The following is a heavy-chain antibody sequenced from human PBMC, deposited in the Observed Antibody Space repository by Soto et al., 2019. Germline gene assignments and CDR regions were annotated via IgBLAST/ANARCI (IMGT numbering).Heavy chain of an antibody. V-gene: IGHV4-34*01. CDR1: GGSFSGYY. J-gene: IGHJ5*02. CDR3: ARGLNVLLWFGELHWFDP. D-gene: IGHD3-10*01. CDR2: INHSGST. Sequence: QVQLQQWGAELLKPSETLSLTCAVYGGSFSGYYWSWIRQPPGKGLEWIGEINHSGSTNYNPSLKSRVTISVDTSKNQFSLKLSSVTAADTAVYYCARGLNVLLWFGELHWFDPWGQGTLVTVSS.